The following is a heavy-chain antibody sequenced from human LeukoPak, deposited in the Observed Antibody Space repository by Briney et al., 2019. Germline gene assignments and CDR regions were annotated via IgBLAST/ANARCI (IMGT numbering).Heavy chain of an antibody. V-gene: IGHV3-23*01. CDR1: GFTFSSYA. Sequence: PGGSLRLSCAASGFTFSSYAMSWVHQAPGKGLEWVSAISGSGGSTYYADSVKGRFTISRDNSKNTVYLQMNSLRAEDTAVYYCARGAAVAVTFDSWGQGTLVTVSS. CDR2: ISGSGGST. D-gene: IGHD6-19*01. J-gene: IGHJ4*02. CDR3: ARGAAVAVTFDS.